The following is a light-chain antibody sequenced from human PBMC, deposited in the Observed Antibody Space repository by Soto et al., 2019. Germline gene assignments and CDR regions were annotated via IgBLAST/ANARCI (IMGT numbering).Light chain of an antibody. Sequence: QSVLTQPPSASGTPGQRVTISCSGSSSNIGSYTVNWYQQLPGTAPKLLFYSDNQRPSGVPDRFSGSKSGTSASLAISGLQSEDEADYYCAAWDDSLNGLFGGGTKVTVL. CDR3: AAWDDSLNGL. CDR1: SSNIGSYT. J-gene: IGLJ2*01. CDR2: SDN. V-gene: IGLV1-44*01.